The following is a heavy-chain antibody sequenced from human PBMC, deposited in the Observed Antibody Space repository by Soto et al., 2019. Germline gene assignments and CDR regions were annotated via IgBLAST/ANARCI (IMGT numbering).Heavy chain of an antibody. CDR1: GFTFSSDA. D-gene: IGHD3-9*01. V-gene: IGHV3-23*01. J-gene: IGHJ4*02. Sequence: EVQRLESGGGLVQPGGSLRLSCAAAGFTFSSDAMSWVRQAPGKGLEWVSVISGSGESTFYADSGKGRFTISRDNSKNTLYLQMNGLRAEDTAVYYCANAPVTYYDILPGYSVFPDDYWGQGTLVTVSS. CDR2: ISGSGEST. CDR3: ANAPVTYYDILPGYSVFPDDY.